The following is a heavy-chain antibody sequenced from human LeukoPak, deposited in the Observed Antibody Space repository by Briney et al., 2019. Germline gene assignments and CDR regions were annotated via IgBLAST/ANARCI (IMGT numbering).Heavy chain of an antibody. J-gene: IGHJ4*02. V-gene: IGHV4-59*01. CDR3: ARGSVYFDS. CDR2: TYYSGST. CDR1: GGSISNYY. Sequence: SETLSLTCTVSGGSISNYYWNWLRQPPGKGLEWIGYTYYSGSTNYNPSLKSRVTMSLDTSKNQFSLRLTSVTAADTAVYYCARGSVYFDSWGQGTLVTVSS.